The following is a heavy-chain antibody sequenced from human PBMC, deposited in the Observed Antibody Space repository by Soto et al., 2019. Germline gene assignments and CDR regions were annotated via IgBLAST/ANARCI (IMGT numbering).Heavy chain of an antibody. CDR1: GGSISSYY. CDR2: IYYSGST. Sequence: SSTLSLTSTVSGGSISSYYWSWIRQPPGKGLEWIGYIYYSGSTNYNPSLKSRVTISVDTSKNQFSLKLSSVTAADTAVYYCARVVPRDYYYYGMDVWGQGTTVTVSS. V-gene: IGHV4-59*01. D-gene: IGHD6-13*01. CDR3: ARVVPRDYYYYGMDV. J-gene: IGHJ6*02.